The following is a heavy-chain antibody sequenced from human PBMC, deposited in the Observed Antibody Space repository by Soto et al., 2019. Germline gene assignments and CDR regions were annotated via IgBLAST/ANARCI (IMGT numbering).Heavy chain of an antibody. CDR3: ARDSGSSLARLVPAAMPTYYYYYGMDV. D-gene: IGHD2-2*01. CDR1: GFTFSSYW. V-gene: IGHV3-7*01. CDR2: IKQDGSEK. Sequence: HPGGSLRLSCAASGFTFSSYWMSWVRQAPGKGLEWVANIKQDGSEKYYVDSVKGRFTISRDNAKNSLYLQMNSLRAEDTAVYYCARDSGSSLARLVPAAMPTYYYYYGMDVWGQGTTVTVSS. J-gene: IGHJ6*02.